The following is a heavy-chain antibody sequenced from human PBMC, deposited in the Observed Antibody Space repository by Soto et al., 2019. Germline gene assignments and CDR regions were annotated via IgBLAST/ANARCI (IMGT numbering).Heavy chain of an antibody. CDR3: ARGPVDTGGFYYYYYYMDV. D-gene: IGHD5-18*01. Sequence: VASVKVSCKASGYTFTSYDINWVRQATGQGLEWMGWMNPNSGNTGYAQKFQGRVTMTRNTSISTAYMELSSLRSEDTAVYYCARGPVDTGGFYYYYYYMDVWGKGTTVTVSS. V-gene: IGHV1-8*01. J-gene: IGHJ6*03. CDR2: MNPNSGNT. CDR1: GYTFTSYD.